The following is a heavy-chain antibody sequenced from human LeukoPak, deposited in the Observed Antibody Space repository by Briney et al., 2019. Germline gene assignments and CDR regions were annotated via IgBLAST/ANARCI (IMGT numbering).Heavy chain of an antibody. Sequence: PSETLSLTCAVYGGSFSGYYWSWIRQPPGKGLEWIGEINHSGSTNHNPSLTSRVTISVDTSKNQFSLTLNSVTAADTAVYYCARHYDFSGMDVWGQGTTVTVSS. V-gene: IGHV4-34*01. CDR1: GGSFSGYY. J-gene: IGHJ6*02. CDR3: ARHYDFSGMDV. D-gene: IGHD3-3*01. CDR2: INHSGST.